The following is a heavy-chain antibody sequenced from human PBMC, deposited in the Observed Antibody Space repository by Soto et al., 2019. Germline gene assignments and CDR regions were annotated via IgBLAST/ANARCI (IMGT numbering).Heavy chain of an antibody. D-gene: IGHD3-3*01. CDR3: ARPWNSDYTTDAFDI. CDR2: IQQDGIQK. CDR1: GFTFSDYW. J-gene: IGHJ3*02. Sequence: EVQLVESGGGLVQPGGSLRLSCAASGFTFSDYWMTWVRQAPGRGLEWGANIQQDGIQKYYVDSVKGRFIISRDNDKNSMFLQMNSLRAEDTAVYYCARPWNSDYTTDAFDIWGQGTMVTVSS. V-gene: IGHV3-7*01.